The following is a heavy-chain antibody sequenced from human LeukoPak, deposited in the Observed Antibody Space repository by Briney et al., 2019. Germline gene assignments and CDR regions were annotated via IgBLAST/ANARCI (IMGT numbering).Heavy chain of an antibody. J-gene: IGHJ2*01. V-gene: IGHV1-69*13. CDR2: IIPIFGTA. CDR1: GGTFSSYA. Sequence: SVKVSCKASGGTFSSYAISWVRQAPGQGLEWMGGIIPIFGTANYAQKFQGRVTITADESTSTAYMELSSLRSEDTAVYYCVSSDGSYWYFDLWGRGTLVTVSS. CDR3: VSSDGSYWYFDL.